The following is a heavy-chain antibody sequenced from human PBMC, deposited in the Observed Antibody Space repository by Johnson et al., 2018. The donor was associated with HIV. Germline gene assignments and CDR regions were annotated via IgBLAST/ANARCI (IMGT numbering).Heavy chain of an antibody. CDR2: ISYDGSNK. V-gene: IGHV3-30*04. CDR3: ARVDYSSSWFLGAFDI. CDR1: GFTFSSYA. Sequence: QVQLVESGGGVVQPGRSLRLSCAASGFTFSSYAMHWVRQAPGKGLEWVAVISYDGSNKYYADSVKGRFTISRDNSNNTLYLQMNSLIAEDTAVYYCARVDYSSSWFLGAFDIWGQGTMVTVSS. J-gene: IGHJ3*02. D-gene: IGHD6-13*01.